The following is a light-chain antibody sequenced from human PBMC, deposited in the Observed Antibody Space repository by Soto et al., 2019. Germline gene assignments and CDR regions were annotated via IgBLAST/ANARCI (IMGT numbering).Light chain of an antibody. CDR2: DAS. Sequence: EIQMTQYPSTLSASVGDRVTITCRASQSISSLLAWYQQKPGQAPKLLIYDASSLESGVPSRFSGSGSGTDFTLTISSLQPEDFATYYCQQSRSIPRTFGQGTKVDIK. CDR3: QQSRSIPRT. CDR1: QSISSL. V-gene: IGKV1-39*01. J-gene: IGKJ1*01.